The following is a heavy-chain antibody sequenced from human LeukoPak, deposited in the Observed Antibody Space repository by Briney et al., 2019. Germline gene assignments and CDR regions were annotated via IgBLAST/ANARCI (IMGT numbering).Heavy chain of an antibody. D-gene: IGHD6-13*01. Sequence: SETLSLTCTVSGGSINSYYWSWIRQPPGKGLEWIGYIYYSGSTNYNPSLKSRVSISLDTSKNQFSLKLSSVTAADTAVYYCARQRLDFYSSGWYNWFDPWGQGTLVTVSS. CDR3: ARQRLDFYSSGWYNWFDP. V-gene: IGHV4-59*08. J-gene: IGHJ5*02. CDR2: IYYSGST. CDR1: GGSINSYY.